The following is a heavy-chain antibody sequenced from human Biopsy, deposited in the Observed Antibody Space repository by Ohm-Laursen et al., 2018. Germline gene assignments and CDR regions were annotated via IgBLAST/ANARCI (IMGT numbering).Heavy chain of an antibody. CDR2: IYPGGGT. CDR3: AGIVLGPTNDAFDI. J-gene: IGHJ3*02. CDR1: GDSIRNYY. Sequence: SETLSLTWTVSGDSIRNYYWSWIRQAAGKGLEWIGRIYPGGGTIYNPSLKSRVTMSVDTSENHFSLNLNSVTAADTAVYYCAGIVLGPTNDAFDIWGQGTMVTVSS. D-gene: IGHD1-26*01. V-gene: IGHV4-4*07.